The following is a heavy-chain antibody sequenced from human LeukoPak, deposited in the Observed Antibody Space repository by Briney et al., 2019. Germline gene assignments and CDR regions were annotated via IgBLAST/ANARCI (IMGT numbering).Heavy chain of an antibody. Sequence: GGSLRLSCAASGFTVSSNYMSWVRQAPGKGLEWVSVIYSGGSTYYADSVKGRFTISRDNPKNTLYLQMNSLRAEDTAVYYCARGGWLLCPHFDYWGQGTLVTVSS. J-gene: IGHJ4*02. V-gene: IGHV3-66*01. D-gene: IGHD5-24*01. CDR2: IYSGGST. CDR3: ARGGWLLCPHFDY. CDR1: GFTVSSNY.